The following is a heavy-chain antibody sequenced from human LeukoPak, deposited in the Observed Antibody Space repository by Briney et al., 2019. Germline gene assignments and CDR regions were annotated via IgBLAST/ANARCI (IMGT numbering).Heavy chain of an antibody. CDR3: ARDDYYDSSGPLGY. CDR2: IYYSGNT. V-gene: IGHV4-31*03. CDR1: GGSISSGGYY. D-gene: IGHD3-22*01. J-gene: IGHJ4*02. Sequence: PSQTLSLTCTVSGGSISSGGYYWSWIRQHPGKGLEWIGYIYYSGNTNYNPSLKSRVTISVDTSKNQFSLKLSSVTAADTAVYYCARDDYYDSSGPLGYWGQGTLVTVSS.